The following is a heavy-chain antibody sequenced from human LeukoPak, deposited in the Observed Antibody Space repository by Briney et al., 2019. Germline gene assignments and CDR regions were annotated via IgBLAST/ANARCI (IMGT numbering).Heavy chain of an antibody. CDR2: TWYDGSNK. V-gene: IGHV3-33*01. D-gene: IGHD4-11*01. CDR3: ARDRVSHDYSNYRTSNYYYYYYMDV. CDR1: GFTFSSYG. J-gene: IGHJ6*03. Sequence: PGGSLRLSCAASGFTFSSYGMHWVRQAPGKGLEWVAVTWYDGSNKYYADSVKGRFTISRNNSKNTLYLQMNSLRAEDTAVYYCARDRVSHDYSNYRTSNYYYYYYMDVWGKGTTVTVSS.